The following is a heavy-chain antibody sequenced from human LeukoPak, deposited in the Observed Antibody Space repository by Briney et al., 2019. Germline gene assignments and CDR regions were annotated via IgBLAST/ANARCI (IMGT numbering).Heavy chain of an antibody. D-gene: IGHD1-26*01. V-gene: IGHV3-20*04. CDR2: IDWNGGST. Sequence: GGSLRLSCAASGFTFDDYGMSWVRQAPGKGLEWVSGIDWNGGSTGYADSVKGRFTISRDNAKNSLYLQMNSLRAEDTALYYCAREGYSGSYGVIDYWGQGTLVTVSS. J-gene: IGHJ4*02. CDR1: GFTFDDYG. CDR3: AREGYSGSYGVIDY.